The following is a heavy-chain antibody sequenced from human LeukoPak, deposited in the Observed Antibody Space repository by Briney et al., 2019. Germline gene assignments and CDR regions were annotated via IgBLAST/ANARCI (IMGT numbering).Heavy chain of an antibody. D-gene: IGHD5-24*01. V-gene: IGHV6-1*01. J-gene: IGHJ4*02. CDR2: TYYRYKWYN. CDR3: ARDRGDGYSSGPYFDY. Sequence: SQTLSLTCALSGDSVSSNSAAWNWIRQSPPRGLEWLGRTYYRYKWYNDYAVSVKSRITINPDTSKTQFSLQLNSVTPEDTAVYYCARDRGDGYSSGPYFDYWGQGTLVTVSS. CDR1: GDSVSSNSAA.